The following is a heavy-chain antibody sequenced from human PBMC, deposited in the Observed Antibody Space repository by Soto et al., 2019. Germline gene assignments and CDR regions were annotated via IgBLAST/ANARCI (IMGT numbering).Heavy chain of an antibody. CDR1: GFSFSSFS. CDR3: ARLGDYGSGSY. D-gene: IGHD3-10*01. V-gene: IGHV3-48*04. J-gene: IGHJ4*02. CDR2: ISGGGTTT. Sequence: EVHLVESGGALVQPGGSLRLSCAASGFSFSSFSMNWVRQAPGKGLEWVSYISGGGTTTYYADSVKGRFTISRDDAKNTLHLQRTNLPAEDTAVQYCARLGDYGSGSYWGQGTLVTVSS.